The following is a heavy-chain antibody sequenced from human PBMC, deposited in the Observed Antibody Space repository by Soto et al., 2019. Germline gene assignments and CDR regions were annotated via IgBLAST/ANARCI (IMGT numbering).Heavy chain of an antibody. CDR3: ARGRTCSSTSCYDYFDY. CDR1: GFTFSSYN. D-gene: IGHD2-2*01. CDR2: IDSSSSTI. J-gene: IGHJ4*02. V-gene: IGHV3-48*01. Sequence: EVQLVASGGGLVQPGGSLRLSWAASGFTFSSYNMNWVRQAPGKGLEWVSYIDSSSSTIYYADSVKGRFTISRDNAKISLYLQMNRLRVEDTAVYYCARGRTCSSTSCYDYFDYWGQGTLVTVSS.